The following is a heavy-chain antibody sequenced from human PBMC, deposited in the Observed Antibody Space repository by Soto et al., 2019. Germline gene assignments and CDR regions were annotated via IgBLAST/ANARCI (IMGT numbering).Heavy chain of an antibody. V-gene: IGHV4-34*01. CDR1: GGSFSGYY. CDR3: ASTQVVVAATRSFDY. Sequence: SETLSLTCAVYGGSFSGYYWSWIRQPPGKGLEWIGEINHSGSTNYNPSLKSRVTISVDTSKNQFSPKLSSVTAADTAVYYCASTQVVVAATRSFDYWGQGTLVTVSS. J-gene: IGHJ4*02. D-gene: IGHD2-15*01. CDR2: INHSGST.